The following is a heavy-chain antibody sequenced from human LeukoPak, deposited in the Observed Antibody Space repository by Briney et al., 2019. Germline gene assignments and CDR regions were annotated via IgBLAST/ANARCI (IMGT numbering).Heavy chain of an antibody. J-gene: IGHJ3*02. D-gene: IGHD5-12*01. CDR1: GFTFSNYG. V-gene: IGHV3-30*02. CDR3: ARTSVVATTRDAFDI. CDR2: IRSDGSIK. Sequence: GGSLRLSCAASGFTFSNYGIHWVRQAPGKGLDWVTFIRSDGSIKYYADSVKGRFTISRDNSKNTLNLQMNSLRAEDTAVYYCARTSVVATTRDAFDIWGQGTMVTVSS.